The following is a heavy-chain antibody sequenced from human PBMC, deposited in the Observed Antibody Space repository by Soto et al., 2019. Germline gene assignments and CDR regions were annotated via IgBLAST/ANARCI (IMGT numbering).Heavy chain of an antibody. CDR1: GYTFTTYY. Sequence: QVQLVXSGAEVKKPXAXVKVSCKASGYTFTTYYMHWIRQAPGQGLEWMGIIDPRAGSTSHAQKFQGRVTMTRDTSTSTVYMDLRSLRSEDTAVYYCARAGYYDSSGYDGFDIWGQGTMVTVSS. J-gene: IGHJ3*02. CDR2: IDPRAGST. CDR3: ARAGYYDSSGYDGFDI. V-gene: IGHV1-46*01. D-gene: IGHD3-22*01.